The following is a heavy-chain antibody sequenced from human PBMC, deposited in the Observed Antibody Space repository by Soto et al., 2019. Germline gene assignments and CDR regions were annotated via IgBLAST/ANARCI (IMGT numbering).Heavy chain of an antibody. Sequence: QTLSLTCAITGDRVSSNSAGWSWVRQSPSRGLEWLGRTYYRSKWYYEYAVSVRGRITINPDTSKNQYSLQLNSVTPEDTAVYFCARGEQYSGRIFDYWGQGALVTVSS. V-gene: IGHV6-1*01. CDR1: GDRVSSNSAG. D-gene: IGHD1-26*01. CDR2: TYYRSKWYY. J-gene: IGHJ4*01. CDR3: ARGEQYSGRIFDY.